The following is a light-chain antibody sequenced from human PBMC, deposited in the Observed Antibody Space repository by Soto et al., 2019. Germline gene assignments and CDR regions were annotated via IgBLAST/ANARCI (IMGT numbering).Light chain of an antibody. CDR1: SSDVGSYNL. J-gene: IGLJ3*02. CDR3: CSYAGSPWV. Sequence: QSVLTQPASVSGSPRQSITISCTGTSSDVGSYNLVSWYQQHPGKAPKLMIYEGSKRPSGVSNRFSGSKSGNTASLTISGLQAEDEADYYCCSYAGSPWVFGGGTKLTVL. V-gene: IGLV2-23*01. CDR2: EGS.